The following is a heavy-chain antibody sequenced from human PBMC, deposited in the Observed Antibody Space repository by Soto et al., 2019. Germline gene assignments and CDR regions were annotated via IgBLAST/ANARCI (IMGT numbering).Heavy chain of an antibody. CDR2: IYSGGST. CDR3: ARDFRPPYGVRYFDY. D-gene: IGHD4-17*01. J-gene: IGHJ4*02. Sequence: EVKLVESGGGLVQPGGSLRLSCAASGFTVSSNYMSWVRQAPGKGLEWVSVIYSGGSTYYADSVKGRFTISRHNSKNTLYLLMNSLRAEDTAVYYCARDFRPPYGVRYFDYWGQGTPVTVSS. V-gene: IGHV3-53*04. CDR1: GFTVSSNY.